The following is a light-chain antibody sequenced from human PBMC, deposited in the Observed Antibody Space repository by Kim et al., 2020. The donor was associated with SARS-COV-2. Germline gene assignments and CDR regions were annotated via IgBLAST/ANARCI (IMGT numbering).Light chain of an antibody. V-gene: IGKV3-20*01. CDR2: GAS. CDR3: QQFGNSLWT. Sequence: APGEGATVSCWASHTVSNNYLAWYQQKPGQAPRLLIYGASTRATGSPDRFSGSGSGTDFTLTIIRLEPEDFAVYYCQQFGNSLWTFGQGTKVDIK. J-gene: IGKJ1*01. CDR1: HTVSNNY.